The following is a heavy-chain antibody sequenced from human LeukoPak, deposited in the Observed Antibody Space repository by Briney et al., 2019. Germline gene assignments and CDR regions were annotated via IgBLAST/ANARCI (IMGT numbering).Heavy chain of an antibody. J-gene: IGHJ5*02. CDR1: GGSISSYY. CDR3: ARVGTMVRGVIRGGHRPDNWFDP. D-gene: IGHD3-10*01. Sequence: SETLSLTCTVSGGSISSYYWSWIRQPPGKGLEWIGYIYYSGSTNYNPSLKSRVTISVDTSKDQFSLKLSSATAADTAVYYCARVGTMVRGVIRGGHRPDNWFDPWGQGTLVTVSS. V-gene: IGHV4-59*01. CDR2: IYYSGST.